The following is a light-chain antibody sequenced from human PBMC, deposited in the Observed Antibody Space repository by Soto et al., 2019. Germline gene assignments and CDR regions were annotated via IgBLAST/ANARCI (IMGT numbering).Light chain of an antibody. CDR2: GAS. J-gene: IGKJ1*01. Sequence: DMVLTQSPGTLSLSPGERATLSCRASQSVSSSYLAWYQQKPGQAPRLLIYGASSRATGIPDRFSGSGSGKELTLTISTLEPEDFAVYYCKQYGSSPGTFGQGTKG. CDR3: KQYGSSPGT. V-gene: IGKV3-20*01. CDR1: QSVSSSY.